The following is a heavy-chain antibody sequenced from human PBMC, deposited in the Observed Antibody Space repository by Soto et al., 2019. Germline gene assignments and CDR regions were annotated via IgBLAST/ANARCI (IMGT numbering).Heavy chain of an antibody. CDR3: ANASGPAAGFDY. V-gene: IGHV3-23*01. Sequence: GGSLRLSCAASGFTFSSYAMSWVRQAPGKGLEWVSAFSGSGGSTYYADCVKGRFTISRDNSKNTLYLQLNSLRAEATAVYYCANASGPAAGFDYWGQGTLVTVSS. D-gene: IGHD6-13*01. CDR1: GFTFSSYA. CDR2: FSGSGGST. J-gene: IGHJ4*02.